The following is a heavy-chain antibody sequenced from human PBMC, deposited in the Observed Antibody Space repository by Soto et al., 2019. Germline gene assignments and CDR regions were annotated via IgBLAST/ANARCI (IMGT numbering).Heavy chain of an antibody. CDR1: GGSISSYY. CDR2: IYYSGST. CDR3: ARGIFSYPFDY. V-gene: IGHV4-59*12. J-gene: IGHJ4*02. Sequence: SETLSLTCTVSGGSISSYYWSWIRQPPGKGLEWIGYIYYSGSTYYNPSLKSRVTISVDTSKNQFSLKLSSVTAADTAVYYCARGIFSYPFDYWGQGTLVTVSS. D-gene: IGHD5-18*01.